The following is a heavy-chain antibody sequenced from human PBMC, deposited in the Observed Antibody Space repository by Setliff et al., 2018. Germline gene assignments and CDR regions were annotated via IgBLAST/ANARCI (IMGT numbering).Heavy chain of an antibody. V-gene: IGHV1-18*01. D-gene: IGHD2-8*01. CDR3: SRLVRFCTRTTCQRLSGDDF. CDR1: TNALTDSV. Sequence: ASVKVSCKTSTNALTDSVVSWVRQAPGQGLEWVGWISGYSGKTYYAPRLQDRVTLTADTSTNTAYMELRSLISDDTAVYYCSRLVRFCTRTTCQRLSGDDFWGQGTLVTVSS. J-gene: IGHJ4*02. CDR2: ISGYSGKT.